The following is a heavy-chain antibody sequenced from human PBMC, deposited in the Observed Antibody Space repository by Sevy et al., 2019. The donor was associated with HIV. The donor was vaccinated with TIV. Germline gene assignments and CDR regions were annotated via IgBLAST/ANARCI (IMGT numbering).Heavy chain of an antibody. CDR1: GGSVSSGSYY. D-gene: IGHD3-10*01. V-gene: IGHV4-61*01. Sequence: SETLSLTCTVSGGSVSSGSYYWSWIRQPPGKGLEWIGYIYYSGSTNYNPSLKSRVTISVDTSKNQFSLKLSSVTAADTAVYYCARRGGPYGSGGYGYWGQGTLVTVSS. CDR2: IYYSGST. CDR3: ARRGGPYGSGGYGY. J-gene: IGHJ4*02.